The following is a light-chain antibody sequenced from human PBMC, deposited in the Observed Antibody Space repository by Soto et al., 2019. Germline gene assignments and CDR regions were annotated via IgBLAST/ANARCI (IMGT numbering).Light chain of an antibody. CDR2: KAS. J-gene: IGKJ4*01. Sequence: DIQMTQSPSTLPASVGDRVTITCRANQSISTWLAWYQQKPGKAPNLLIYKASRLETGVPSRFSGSGSGTEFTLTISFLQPDDVATYYCQQYNSYSPLTFGGGTKVEIK. V-gene: IGKV1-5*03. CDR3: QQYNSYSPLT. CDR1: QSISTW.